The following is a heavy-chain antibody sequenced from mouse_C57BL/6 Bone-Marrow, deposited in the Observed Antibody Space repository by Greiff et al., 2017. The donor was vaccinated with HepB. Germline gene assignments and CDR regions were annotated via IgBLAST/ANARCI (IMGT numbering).Heavy chain of an antibody. CDR2: ISSGSSTI. CDR3: ARPSNYVYFDV. Sequence: DVMLVESGGGLVKPGGSLKLSCAASGFTFSDYGMHWVRQAPEKGLEWVAYISSGSSTIYYADTVKGRFTISRDNAKNTLFLQMTSLRSEDTAMYYCARPSNYVYFDVWGTGTTVTVSS. D-gene: IGHD2-5*01. CDR1: GFTFSDYG. J-gene: IGHJ1*03. V-gene: IGHV5-17*01.